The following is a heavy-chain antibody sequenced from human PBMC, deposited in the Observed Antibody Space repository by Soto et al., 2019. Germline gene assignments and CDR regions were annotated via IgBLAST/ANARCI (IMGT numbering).Heavy chain of an antibody. CDR2: ISHDGSDK. Sequence: GGSLRLSCAASGFPFGDFGMHWLRQAPGKGLEWVAVISHDGSDKYYADSVKGRFTISRDNSKNTLYLQMNSLRAEDTAVYYCARDEEGYGMDVWGQGTTVTVSS. J-gene: IGHJ6*02. V-gene: IGHV3-30*03. CDR1: GFPFGDFG. CDR3: ARDEEGYGMDV.